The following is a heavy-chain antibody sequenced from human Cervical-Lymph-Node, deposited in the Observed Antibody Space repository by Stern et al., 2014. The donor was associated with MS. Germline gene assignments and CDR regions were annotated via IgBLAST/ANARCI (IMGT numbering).Heavy chain of an antibody. J-gene: IGHJ5*02. V-gene: IGHV1-69*01. CDR3: ARRGSARRGSGWLDP. CDR2: IIPVLSTI. D-gene: IGHD3-10*01. CDR1: GGTSHSHG. Sequence: VQLVEPGAEVKKPGSSVQVSCKASGGTSHSHGISCVRQAPGQGLEWMGGIIPVLSTIDYAQKFQCRVTITADESTSTTYMELSSLRSEDTAVYDCARRGSARRGSGWLDPWGQGTLVTVSS.